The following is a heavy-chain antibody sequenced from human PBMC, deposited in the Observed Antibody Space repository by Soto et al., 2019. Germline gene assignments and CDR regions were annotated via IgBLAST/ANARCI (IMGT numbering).Heavy chain of an antibody. V-gene: IGHV3-33*01. CDR1: GFTFSDYG. Sequence: QVQLVESGGGVVQPGRSQRLSCAASGFTFSDYGMHWVRQAPGKGLEWVAVIWNDGSFKYYADSVKGRFSISRDNSKNTLYLQMNSLRAEDTAVYNCARGGDYGDRNAFDIWGRGTMVTVSS. J-gene: IGHJ3*02. CDR2: IWNDGSFK. CDR3: ARGGDYGDRNAFDI. D-gene: IGHD4-17*01.